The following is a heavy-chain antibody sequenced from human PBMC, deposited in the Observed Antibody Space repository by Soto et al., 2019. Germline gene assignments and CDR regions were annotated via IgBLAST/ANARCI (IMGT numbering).Heavy chain of an antibody. V-gene: IGHV3-15*01. Sequence: GGSLRLSCAASGFTFSNAWMSWVRQAPGKGLEWVGRIKSKTDGGTTDYAAPVKGRFTISRDDSKNTLYLQMSSLKTEDTAVYYCTTSGFPTPEFDYWGQGTLVTVSS. CDR2: IKSKTDGGTT. CDR1: GFTFSNAW. J-gene: IGHJ4*02. D-gene: IGHD3-10*01. CDR3: TTSGFPTPEFDY.